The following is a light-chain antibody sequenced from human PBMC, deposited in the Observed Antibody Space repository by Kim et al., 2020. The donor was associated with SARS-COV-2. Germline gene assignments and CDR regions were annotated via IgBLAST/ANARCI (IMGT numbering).Light chain of an antibody. Sequence: PSIPISCTGTSSDVGGYNYVSWYQQHPGKAPKLMIYDVSNRPSGVSNRFSGSKSGNTASLTISGLQAEDEADYYCSSYTSSSTRVFGGGTQLTVL. CDR1: SSDVGGYNY. J-gene: IGLJ3*02. V-gene: IGLV2-14*03. CDR3: SSYTSSSTRV. CDR2: DVS.